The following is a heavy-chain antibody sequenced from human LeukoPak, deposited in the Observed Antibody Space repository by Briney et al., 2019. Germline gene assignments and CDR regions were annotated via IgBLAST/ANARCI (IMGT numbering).Heavy chain of an antibody. CDR1: GLAFSSYV. CDR2: ISDGGGNQ. Sequence: QSGRSLTRSCAGSGLAFSSYVTNWARHAPGKGLGWVALISDGGGNQYHAESVKGPFIISRDNSKSTLELQMSTVRPGDSAVYDCARDRVGGSYRSHFDYWGQWALGSVSS. J-gene: IGHJ4*02. CDR3: ARDRVGGSYRSHFDY. D-gene: IGHD2-15*01. V-gene: IGHV3-30-3*01.